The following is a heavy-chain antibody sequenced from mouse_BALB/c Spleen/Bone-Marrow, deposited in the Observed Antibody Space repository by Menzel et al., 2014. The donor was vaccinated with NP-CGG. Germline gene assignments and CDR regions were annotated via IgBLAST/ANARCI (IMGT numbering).Heavy chain of an antibody. D-gene: IGHD1-1*02. J-gene: IGHJ4*01. Sequence: EVKLQESGPELVKPGASVKISCKTSGYTFTEDTMHWVKQSYGKSLEWIGVINPNNGGTTYKQKFKDKAALTVDKSSSTAYMELRSLTSEDSAVYYCARVGNYAMDYWGQGTSVTVSA. V-gene: IGHV1-22*01. CDR2: INPNNGGT. CDR1: GYTFTEDT. CDR3: ARVGNYAMDY.